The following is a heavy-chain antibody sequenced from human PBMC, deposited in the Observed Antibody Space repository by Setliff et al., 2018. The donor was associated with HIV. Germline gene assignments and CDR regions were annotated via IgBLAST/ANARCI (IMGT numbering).Heavy chain of an antibody. V-gene: IGHV1-18*01. CDR3: ARAPTLFGVEYYYYFGMDV. Sequence: GASVKVSCKASGYNFFSYGISWVRQAPGQGLEWMGWISTFDGNTDYAQNVQDRVTMTTDTSTSTVYMELRSLRSDDTAVYYCARAPTLFGVEYYYYFGMDVWGQGTTVTVSS. J-gene: IGHJ6*02. D-gene: IGHD3-3*01. CDR1: GYNFFSYG. CDR2: ISTFDGNT.